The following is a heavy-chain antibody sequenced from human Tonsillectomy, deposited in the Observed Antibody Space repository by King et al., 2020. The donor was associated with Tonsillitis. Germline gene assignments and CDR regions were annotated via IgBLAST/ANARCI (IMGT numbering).Heavy chain of an antibody. V-gene: IGHV5-51*01. CDR3: TRHPSTTYYDVLTGFSNWYFDL. Sequence: QLVQSGAEVKKAGESLKISCKGSGYSFTNYWIGWVRQMPGKGLEWMGIIYPDDSDTRYSPSFQGQVTISVDKSISTAYLQWGSLKASDTAMYFCTRHPSTTYYDVLTGFSNWYFDLRGRGTLVTVSS. CDR2: IYPDDSDT. J-gene: IGHJ2*01. CDR1: GYSFTNYW. D-gene: IGHD3-9*01.